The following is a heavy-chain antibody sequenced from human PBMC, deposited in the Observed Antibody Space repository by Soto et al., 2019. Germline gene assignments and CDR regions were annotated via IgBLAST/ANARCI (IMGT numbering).Heavy chain of an antibody. CDR1: GISVSTSDYY. Sequence: TLSLTCTVSGISVSTSDYYWGWVRQPPGKGLDWIGNIYYSGSTFYNPSLRSRVTLSVDTSKNQFSLRLNSVTVADTAVYFCAGFVVPASRNSDFDYWGQGTLVT. D-gene: IGHD2-15*01. CDR3: AGFVVPASRNSDFDY. CDR2: IYYSGST. V-gene: IGHV4-39*01. J-gene: IGHJ4*02.